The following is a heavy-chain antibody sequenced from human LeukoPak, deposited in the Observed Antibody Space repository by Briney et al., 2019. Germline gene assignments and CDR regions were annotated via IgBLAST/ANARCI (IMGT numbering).Heavy chain of an antibody. J-gene: IGHJ4*02. Sequence: GGSLRLSCVASGFTFRNYAMSWVRQSPGKGLEWISAISNDGVYTFHVDSVKGRLTISRDNSKNTLYLQMDSLRAEDTAIYYCAKGSSGGRPYYFDYWGQGTLVTVSS. CDR1: GFTFRNYA. D-gene: IGHD3-22*01. CDR2: ISNDGVYT. V-gene: IGHV3-23*01. CDR3: AKGSSGGRPYYFDY.